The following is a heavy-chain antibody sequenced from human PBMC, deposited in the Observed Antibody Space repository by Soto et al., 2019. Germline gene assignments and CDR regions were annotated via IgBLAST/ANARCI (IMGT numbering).Heavy chain of an antibody. V-gene: IGHV4-28*01. Sequence: QVQRQESGPGLVKPSDTLSLTCAVSGHSISSSNWWAWIRQSPGKGLEWIGYINYSGTTYYNPSLRGRVTMSVATAKNQFSLDLNSVTVVDTAVYYCAKNTGGTRGPYFDYWGQGTLVTVSS. J-gene: IGHJ4*02. D-gene: IGHD1-1*01. CDR1: GHSISSSNW. CDR2: INYSGTT. CDR3: AKNTGGTRGPYFDY.